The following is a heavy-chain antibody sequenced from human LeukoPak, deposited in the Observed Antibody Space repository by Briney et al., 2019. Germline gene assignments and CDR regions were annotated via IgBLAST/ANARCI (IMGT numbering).Heavy chain of an antibody. CDR1: GFSFSNYW. V-gene: IGHV3-7*01. J-gene: IGHJ4*02. CDR3: ARPSLDTGSYFDY. CDR2: IKQDGSEI. D-gene: IGHD1-26*01. Sequence: GGSLRLSCEASGFSFSNYWMSWARQAPGKGLEWVANIKQDGSEIYYVDSVRGRFTISRDNAKNSLYLQMNSLRAEDAAVYYCARPSLDTGSYFDYWGQGILVSVSS.